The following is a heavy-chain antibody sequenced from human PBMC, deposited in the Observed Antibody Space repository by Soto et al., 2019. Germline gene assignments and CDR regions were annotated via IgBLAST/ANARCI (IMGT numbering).Heavy chain of an antibody. CDR3: ARQGRYYNDSSGYYVDY. CDR2: IFYTGST. Sequence: QLQLQESGPGLVKPSETLSLTCTVSGGSISSSSYYWGWIRQPPGKVLEWIGSIFYTGSTYHNPYIESRVTISVDTYKNQFSLTLSSVTAADTAVYYCARQGRYYNDSSGYYVDYWGQGTLVTVSS. CDR1: GGSISSSSYY. J-gene: IGHJ4*02. D-gene: IGHD3-22*01. V-gene: IGHV4-39*01.